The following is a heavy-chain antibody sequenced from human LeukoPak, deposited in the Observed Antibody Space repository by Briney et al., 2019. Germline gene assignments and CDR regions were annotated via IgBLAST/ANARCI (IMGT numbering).Heavy chain of an antibody. J-gene: IGHJ6*03. CDR3: ARVRGSSGSYEYYHYMDV. CDR2: IYYSGST. D-gene: IGHD1-26*01. CDR1: GGSISSSSYY. V-gene: IGHV4-39*07. Sequence: SETLSLTCTVSGGSISSSSYYWGWIRRPPGKGLEWIGSIYYSGSTYYNPSLKSRVTISVDTSKKQFSLKLSSVTAADTAVYYCARVRGSSGSYEYYHYMDVWGKGTTVTISS.